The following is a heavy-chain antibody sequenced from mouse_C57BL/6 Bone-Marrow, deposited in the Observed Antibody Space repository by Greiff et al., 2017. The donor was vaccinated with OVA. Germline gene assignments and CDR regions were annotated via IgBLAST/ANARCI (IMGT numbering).Heavy chain of an antibody. CDR2: ISRGSSTT. CDR3: AMVEDGNAYAMDY. Sequence: EVKLMESGGGLVKPGGSLKLSCAASGFTFSDYGMHWVRQAPEQGLEWVAYISRGSSTTYYADTVKGRSTLTGDNAKNTVFLQMTSLRSEDTAMYNSAMVEDGNAYAMDYWGQGTSVTVSS. V-gene: IGHV5-17*01. CDR1: GFTFSDYG. J-gene: IGHJ4*01. D-gene: IGHD2-1*01.